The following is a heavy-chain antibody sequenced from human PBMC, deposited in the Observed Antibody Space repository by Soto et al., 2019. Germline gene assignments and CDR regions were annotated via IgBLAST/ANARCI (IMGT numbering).Heavy chain of an antibody. CDR3: ARGRHILTGYYISYYYYGMDV. CDR1: GGSFSVYY. J-gene: IGHJ6*02. CDR2: INHSGST. V-gene: IGHV4-34*01. D-gene: IGHD3-9*01. Sequence: PSESLSLTCAFYGGSFSVYYWSWIRQPPGKGLEWIGEINHSGSTNYNPSLKSRVTISVDTSKNQFSLKLSSVTAADTAVYYCARGRHILTGYYISYYYYGMDVWGQGTTVT.